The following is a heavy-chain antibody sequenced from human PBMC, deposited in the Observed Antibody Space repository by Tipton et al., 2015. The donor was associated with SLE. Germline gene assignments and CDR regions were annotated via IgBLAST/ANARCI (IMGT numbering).Heavy chain of an antibody. CDR3: ARRLPVAGQYWYFDL. D-gene: IGHD6-19*01. CDR1: GVSLSSHY. V-gene: IGHV4-59*11. CDR2: IHYSGTT. Sequence: TLFLTCTVSGVSLSSHYWSWIRQSPGKGLEWIGYIHYSGTTNYNPSLRGRVTISIDTSKNQFSLKLSSVTAADTAVYYCARRLPVAGQYWYFDLWGRGTLVTVSS. J-gene: IGHJ2*01.